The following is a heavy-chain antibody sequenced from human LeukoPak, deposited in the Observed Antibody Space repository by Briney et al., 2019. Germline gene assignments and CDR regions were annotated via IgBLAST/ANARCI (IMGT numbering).Heavy chain of an antibody. D-gene: IGHD3-22*01. CDR2: GHYTGNS. CDR1: GGSVSSGSYY. Sequence: SETLSLTCTVSGGSVSSGSYYWSWIRLPPGKGLEWIGFGHYTGNSNYNPSLRSRVTISVDTSKNQFSLRLSSVTAADTAVYYCARHDNRGYYSLQSWGQGALVTVSS. J-gene: IGHJ5*02. CDR3: ARHDNRGYYSLQS. V-gene: IGHV4-61*01.